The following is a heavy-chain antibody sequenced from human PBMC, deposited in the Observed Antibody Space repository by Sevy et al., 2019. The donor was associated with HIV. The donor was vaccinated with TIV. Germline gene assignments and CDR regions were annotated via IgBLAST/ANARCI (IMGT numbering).Heavy chain of an antibody. CDR2: IIPIFGTA. CDR3: AIVDIVGATSHYYYGMDV. J-gene: IGHJ6*02. Sequence: ASVKVSCKASGGTFSSYAISWVRQAPGQGLEWMGGIIPIFGTANYAQKFQGRVTITADESTSTAYMELSSLRSEDTAVYYCAIVDIVGATSHYYYGMDVWGQGTTVTVSS. V-gene: IGHV1-69*13. D-gene: IGHD1-26*01. CDR1: GGTFSSYA.